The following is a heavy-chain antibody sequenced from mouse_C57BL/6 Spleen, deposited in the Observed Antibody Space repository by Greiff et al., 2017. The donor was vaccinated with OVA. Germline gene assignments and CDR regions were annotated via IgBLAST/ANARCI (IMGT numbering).Heavy chain of an antibody. V-gene: IGHV2-2*01. CDR1: GFSFTSYG. D-gene: IGHD3-2*02. CDR3: ARYPSAGYWFAY. J-gene: IGHJ3*01. Sequence: QVQLKESGPGLVQPSQRLSITCTVSGFSFTSYGVHWVRQSPGKGLEWLGVIWSGGSTDYNAAFISRLSISTANSKSQVFYKMNSLQADDTAIYDCARYPSAGYWFAYWGQGTLVTVSA. CDR2: IWSGGST.